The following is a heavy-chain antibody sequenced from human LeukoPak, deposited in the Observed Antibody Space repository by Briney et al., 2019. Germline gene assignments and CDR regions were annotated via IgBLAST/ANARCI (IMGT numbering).Heavy chain of an antibody. V-gene: IGHV4-30-2*01. CDR1: GGSISSGGYY. J-gene: IGHJ6*03. D-gene: IGHD6-25*01. CDR2: IYHSGST. CDR3: ARVLDGYPYYMDV. Sequence: SETLSLTCTVSGGSISSGGYYWSWIRQPPGKGLEWIGYIYHSGSTYYNPSLKSRVTISVDRSKNQFSLKLSSVTAADTAVYYCARVLDGYPYYMDVWGKGTTVTVSS.